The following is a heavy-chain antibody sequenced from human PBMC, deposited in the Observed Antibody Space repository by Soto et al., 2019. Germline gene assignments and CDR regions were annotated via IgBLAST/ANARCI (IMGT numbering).Heavy chain of an antibody. D-gene: IGHD3-22*01. CDR2: MNMDGNRI. CDR3: VRGDRVRYDGHGYLGRH. J-gene: IGHJ4*02. Sequence: EVQLVQSGGGLVQPGGSLRLSCAASGFTFSSYWMHWVRQAPGKGLEWVSRMNMDGNRISYVDSVKGRCTISRDNAKNTLYMEMNSARVEDTAVYYCVRGDRVRYDGHGYLGRHWGQGSLVTVSS. CDR1: GFTFSSYW. V-gene: IGHV3-74*01.